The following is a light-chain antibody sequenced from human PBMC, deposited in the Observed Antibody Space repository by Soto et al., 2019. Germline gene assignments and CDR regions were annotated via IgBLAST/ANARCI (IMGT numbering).Light chain of an antibody. V-gene: IGKV1-39*01. CDR1: QSIGNY. CDR3: QHIYTTPP. CDR2: GAS. Sequence: DIPMTQSPSSLSAYVGNRVTITCRTGQSIGNYLNWFQQKAEKAPKLLIYGASSLQSGVPSRFSGSESGTDFTLPLSSLQPEDFATYYCQHIYTTPPFGGGTKVEI. J-gene: IGKJ4*01.